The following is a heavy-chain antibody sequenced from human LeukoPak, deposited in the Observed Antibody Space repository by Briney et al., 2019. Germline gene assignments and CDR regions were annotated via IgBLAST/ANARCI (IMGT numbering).Heavy chain of an antibody. CDR3: ARGWDSSGYYAYYFDY. CDR1: GGSFSGYY. J-gene: IGHJ4*02. CDR2: INHSGST. V-gene: IGHV4-34*01. Sequence: SETLSLTCAVYGGSFSGYYWSWIRQPPGKGLEWIGEINHSGSTNYNPSLKSRVTISVDTSKNQFSLKLSSVTAADTAVYYCARGWDSSGYYAYYFDYWGQGTLVTVSS. D-gene: IGHD3-22*01.